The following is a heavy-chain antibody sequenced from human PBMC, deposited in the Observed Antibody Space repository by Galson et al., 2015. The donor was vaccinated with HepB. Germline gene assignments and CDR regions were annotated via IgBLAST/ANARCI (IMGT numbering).Heavy chain of an antibody. J-gene: IGHJ3*02. CDR3: ARDPPYCSGGSCSDAFDI. Sequence: SVKVSCKASRGTFSSYAISWVRQAPGQGLEWMGGIIPIFGTANYAQKFQGRVTITADESTSTAYMELSSLRSEDTAVYYCARDPPYCSGGSCSDAFDIWGQGTMVTVSS. V-gene: IGHV1-69*13. D-gene: IGHD2-15*01. CDR2: IIPIFGTA. CDR1: RGTFSSYA.